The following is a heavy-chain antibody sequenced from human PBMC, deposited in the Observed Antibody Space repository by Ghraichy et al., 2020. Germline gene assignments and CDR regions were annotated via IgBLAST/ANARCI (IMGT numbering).Heavy chain of an antibody. D-gene: IGHD1-26*01. Sequence: ASVKVSCKASGYTFTSYDINWVRQATGQGLEWMGWMNPNSGNTGYAQKFQGRVTMTRNTSISTAYMELSSLRSEDTAVYYCVISYQAVGAFDIWGQGTMVTVSS. V-gene: IGHV1-8*01. CDR3: VISYQAVGAFDI. CDR2: MNPNSGNT. CDR1: GYTFTSYD. J-gene: IGHJ3*02.